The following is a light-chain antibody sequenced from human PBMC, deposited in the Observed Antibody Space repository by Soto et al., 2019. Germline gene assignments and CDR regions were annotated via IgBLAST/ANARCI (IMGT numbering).Light chain of an antibody. J-gene: IGKJ1*01. CDR1: QSVRSS. V-gene: IGKV3-11*01. Sequence: EIVLTQPPATLSLSPGEKATLSCRARQSVRSSLAWYQHQPGQAPRLLIFDASNRATGIPARFSGRGSGTDFTLTISSLEPEDFVVYYCQQRSNWPGTFGQGTKVDIK. CDR3: QQRSNWPGT. CDR2: DAS.